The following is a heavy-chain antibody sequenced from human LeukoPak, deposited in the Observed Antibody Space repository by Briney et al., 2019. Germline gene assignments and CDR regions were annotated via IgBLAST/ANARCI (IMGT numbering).Heavy chain of an antibody. CDR2: IYTSGSI. Sequence: PSETLSLTCTVSGGSISSGSYYWSWIRQPAGKGLEWIGCIYTSGSINYNPSLKSRVIISGDTSKNQFSLKLNSVTAADTAVYYCARSPSRLVVAFDIWGQGTMVTVSS. CDR1: GGSISSGSYY. V-gene: IGHV4-61*02. J-gene: IGHJ3*02. CDR3: ARSPSRLVVAFDI. D-gene: IGHD6-6*01.